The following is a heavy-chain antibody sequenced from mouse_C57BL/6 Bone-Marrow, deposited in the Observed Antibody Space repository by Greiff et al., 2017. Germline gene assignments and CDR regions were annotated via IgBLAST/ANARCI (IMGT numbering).Heavy chain of an antibody. D-gene: IGHD2-3*01. Sequence: EVKVVESGGGLVQPGGSMKLSCAASGFTFSDAWMDWVRQSPEKGLEWVAEIRNKANNHATYYAESVKGRFTISRDDSKSSVYLQMNSLRAEDTGIYYCTHDGYYPYAMDYWGQGTSVTVSS. CDR1: GFTFSDAW. CDR2: IRNKANNHAT. V-gene: IGHV6-6*01. J-gene: IGHJ4*01. CDR3: THDGYYPYAMDY.